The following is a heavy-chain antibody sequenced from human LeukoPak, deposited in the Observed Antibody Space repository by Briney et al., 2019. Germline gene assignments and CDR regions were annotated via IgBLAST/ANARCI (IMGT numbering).Heavy chain of an antibody. D-gene: IGHD3-10*01. Sequence: GGSLRLSCAASGSTFSSYAVNWVRQAPGKGLEWVSVISDSGVTTYYADSVKGRFTISRDNSKNTLYLQMNSLRAEDTAVYYRAKDYRSGSYFGLFSWGQGTLVTVSS. CDR1: GSTFSSYA. CDR3: AKDYRSGSYFGLFS. CDR2: ISDSGVTT. J-gene: IGHJ5*02. V-gene: IGHV3-23*01.